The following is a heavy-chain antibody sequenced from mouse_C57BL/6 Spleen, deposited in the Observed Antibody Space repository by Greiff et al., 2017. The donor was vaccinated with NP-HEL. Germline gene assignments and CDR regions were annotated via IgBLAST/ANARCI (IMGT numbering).Heavy chain of an antibody. J-gene: IGHJ3*01. CDR1: GFTFSSYA. V-gene: IGHV5-4*01. Sequence: EVQLVESGGGLVKPGGSLKLSCAASGFTFSSYAMSWVRQTPEKRLEWVATISDGGSYTSYPDNVKGRFTISRDNAKNNLYLQMSHLKSEDTAMYYCARDGTVVAPSLAYWGQGTLVTVSA. D-gene: IGHD1-1*01. CDR3: ARDGTVVAPSLAY. CDR2: ISDGGSYT.